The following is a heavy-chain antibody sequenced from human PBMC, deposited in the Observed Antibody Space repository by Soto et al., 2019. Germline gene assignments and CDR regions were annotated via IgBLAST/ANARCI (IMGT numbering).Heavy chain of an antibody. CDR3: ARGSTYYDILTGYYKTRAFDY. V-gene: IGHV4-34*01. D-gene: IGHD3-9*01. CDR2: INHSGST. Sequence: SEILSLTCAVDGGSFSGYYWSWIRQPPGKGLEWIGEINHSGSTNYNPSLRSRVTISVDTSKNQFSLKLSSVTAADTAVYYCARGSTYYDILTGYYKTRAFDYWGQGTLVTVSS. CDR1: GGSFSGYY. J-gene: IGHJ4*02.